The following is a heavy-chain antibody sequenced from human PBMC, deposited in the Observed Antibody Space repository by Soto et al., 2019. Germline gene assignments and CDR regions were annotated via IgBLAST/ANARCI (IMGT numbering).Heavy chain of an antibody. CDR1: GYSFTSYW. D-gene: IGHD3-10*01. CDR3: ARIMVRGVIFYYYGMDV. V-gene: IGHV5-51*01. Sequence: GESLKISCKGSGYSFTSYWIGWVRQMPGKGLEWMGIIYPGDSDTRYSPYIQGQVTITADKTISTDYLQLISLKASDTAMYYCARIMVRGVIFYYYGMDVWGQGTTVTVSS. CDR2: IYPGDSDT. J-gene: IGHJ6*02.